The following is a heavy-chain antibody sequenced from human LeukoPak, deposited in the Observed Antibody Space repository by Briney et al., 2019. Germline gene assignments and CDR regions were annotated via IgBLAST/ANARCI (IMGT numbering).Heavy chain of an antibody. CDR2: IYYSGST. V-gene: IGHV4-30-4*08. D-gene: IGHD3-22*01. Sequence: PSETLSLTCTVSGGSISSGDYYWSWIRQPPGKGLEWIGYIYYSGSTYYNPSLKSRVTISADTSKNQFSLKLSSVTAADTAVYYCARDREYYDSSGYYYGRTYYYYYYMDVWGKGTTVTVSS. J-gene: IGHJ6*03. CDR1: GGSISSGDYY. CDR3: ARDREYYDSSGYYYGRTYYYYYYMDV.